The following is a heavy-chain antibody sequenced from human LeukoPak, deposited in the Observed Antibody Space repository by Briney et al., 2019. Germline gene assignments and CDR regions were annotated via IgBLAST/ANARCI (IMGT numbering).Heavy chain of an antibody. CDR3: ARDVRAGNFDY. CDR1: GFTFSSHW. CDR2: IKEDGSVK. Sequence: PGGSLRLSCAASGFTFSSHWMSWVRQAPGKGLEWVANIKEDGSVKYYVDSVKDRFTISRDNAKNSLYVQMNSLRAEDTAVYYCARDVRAGNFDYWGQGTLVTVSS. V-gene: IGHV3-7*01. J-gene: IGHJ4*02. D-gene: IGHD3-10*01.